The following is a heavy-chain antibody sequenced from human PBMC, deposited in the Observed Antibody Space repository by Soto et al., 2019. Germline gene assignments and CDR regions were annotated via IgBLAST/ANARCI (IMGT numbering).Heavy chain of an antibody. Sequence: LRLSCAASGFTFSSYAMSWVRQAPGKGLEWVSAISGSGGSTYYADSVKGRFTISRDNSKNTLYLQMNSLRAEDTAVYYCAKDRWYIVVVPAAMGGNYWGQGTLVTVSS. V-gene: IGHV3-23*01. CDR1: GFTFSSYA. CDR2: ISGSGGST. CDR3: AKDRWYIVVVPAAMGGNY. J-gene: IGHJ4*02. D-gene: IGHD2-2*01.